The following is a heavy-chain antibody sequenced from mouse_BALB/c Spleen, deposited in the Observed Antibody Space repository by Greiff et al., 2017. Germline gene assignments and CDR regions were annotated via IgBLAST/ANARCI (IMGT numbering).Heavy chain of an antibody. CDR3: ARESYYYGSSYWDAMDY. J-gene: IGHJ4*01. D-gene: IGHD1-1*01. CDR2: ILPGSGST. Sequence: QVQLKESGAELMKPGASVKISCKATGYTFSSYWIEWVKQRPGHGLEWIGEILPGSGSTNYNEKFKGKATFTADTSSNTAYMQLSSLTSEDSAVYYCARESYYYGSSYWDAMDYWGQGTSVTVSS. CDR1: GYTFSSYW. V-gene: IGHV1-9*01.